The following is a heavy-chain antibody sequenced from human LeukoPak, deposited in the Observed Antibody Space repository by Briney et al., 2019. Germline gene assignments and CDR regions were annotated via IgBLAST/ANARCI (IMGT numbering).Heavy chain of an antibody. Sequence: PGGSLRLSCAAPGVTFSGYSVNWVRQAPWKGLEWVSAITATSRHIYYADSVKGRFTISRDNAKNSLYLQMNSLRVEDTAVYYCARDGAPSGSYSHFDSWGQGTLVTVSS. CDR2: ITATSRHI. D-gene: IGHD1-26*01. V-gene: IGHV3-21*01. CDR3: ARDGAPSGSYSHFDS. J-gene: IGHJ4*02. CDR1: GVTFSGYS.